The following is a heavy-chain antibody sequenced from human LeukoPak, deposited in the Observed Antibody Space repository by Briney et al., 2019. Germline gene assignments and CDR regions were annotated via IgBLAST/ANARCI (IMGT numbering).Heavy chain of an antibody. D-gene: IGHD3-22*01. Sequence: GGSLRLSCAASGFTFSSYAMSWVRQAPGKGLEWGSAISGSGGSTYYADSVKGRFTISRDNSKNTLYLQMNSLRAEDTAVYYCAKMGGSYDSSGYYYGDYWGQGTLVTVSS. CDR1: GFTFSSYA. CDR3: AKMGGSYDSSGYYYGDY. CDR2: ISGSGGST. J-gene: IGHJ4*02. V-gene: IGHV3-23*01.